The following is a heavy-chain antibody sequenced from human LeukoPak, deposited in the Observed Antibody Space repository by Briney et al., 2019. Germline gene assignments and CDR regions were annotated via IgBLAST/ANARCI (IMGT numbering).Heavy chain of an antibody. D-gene: IGHD1-26*01. CDR1: GGSISSYY. V-gene: IGHV4-4*07. Sequence: SETLSLTCTVSGGSISSYYWSWIRQPAEKGLEWIGRIYSSGNTNYNPSLRSRTTISLDKSENQFSLKLSSVTAADTAVYYCARVLVGANYYYYYMDVWGKGTTVTVSS. CDR3: ARVLVGANYYYYYMDV. J-gene: IGHJ6*03. CDR2: IYSSGNT.